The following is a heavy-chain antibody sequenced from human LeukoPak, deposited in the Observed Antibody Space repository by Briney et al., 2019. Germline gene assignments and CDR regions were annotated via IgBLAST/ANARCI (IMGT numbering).Heavy chain of an antibody. CDR3: ARDSSGWLT. Sequence: ASETLSLTCTVSGGSISSYYWSWIRQPPGKGLEWIGYIYYSGSTNYNPSLKSRVTISVDTSKNQFSLKLSSVTAADTAVYYCARDSSGWLTWGQGTLVTVSS. CDR1: GGSISSYY. V-gene: IGHV4-59*01. D-gene: IGHD6-19*01. J-gene: IGHJ5*02. CDR2: IYYSGST.